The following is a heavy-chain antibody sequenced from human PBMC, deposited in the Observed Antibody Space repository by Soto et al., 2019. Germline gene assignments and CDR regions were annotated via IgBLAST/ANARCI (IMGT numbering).Heavy chain of an antibody. D-gene: IGHD1-20*01. CDR3: ASPITGTTLYAFDI. V-gene: IGHV1-18*01. CDR2: ISAYNGNT. Sequence: ASVKVSCKASGYTFTSYVISWVRQAPGQGLEWMGWISAYNGNTNYAQKLQGRVTMTTDTSTSTAYMELRSLRSDDTAVYYCASPITGTTLYAFDIWGQGTMVTVSS. J-gene: IGHJ3*02. CDR1: GYTFTSYV.